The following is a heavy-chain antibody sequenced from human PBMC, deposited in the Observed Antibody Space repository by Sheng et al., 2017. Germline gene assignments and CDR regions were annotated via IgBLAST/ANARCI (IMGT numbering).Heavy chain of an antibody. D-gene: IGHD4-17*01. CDR1: GYTFTSYG. Sequence: QVQLVQSGAEVKKPGASVKVSCKASGYTFTSYGISWVRQAPGQGLEWMGWISAYNGNTNYAQKLQGRVTMTTDTSTSTAYMELRSLISDDTAVYYCARDVTVTYPNYYYYYGMDVWGQGTTVTVSS. V-gene: IGHV1-18*01. J-gene: IGHJ6*02. CDR3: ARDVTVTYPNYYYYYGMDV. CDR2: ISAYNGNT.